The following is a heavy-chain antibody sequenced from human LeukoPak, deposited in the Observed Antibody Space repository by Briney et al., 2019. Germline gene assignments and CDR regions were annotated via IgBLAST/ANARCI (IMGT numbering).Heavy chain of an antibody. V-gene: IGHV4-31*03. CDR2: IYYSGST. CDR1: GGSISSGDYY. CDR3: STSSTGLSGYFDC. J-gene: IGHJ4*03. Sequence: SETLSLTCTVSGGSISSGDYYWSWIRQHPGKGLEWIGYIYYSGSTYYNPSLKSRVIISVDTSKNQLSLKLSSVTAADTAVYYCSTSSTGLSGYFDCWGQGTLVTVSS. D-gene: IGHD2-2*01.